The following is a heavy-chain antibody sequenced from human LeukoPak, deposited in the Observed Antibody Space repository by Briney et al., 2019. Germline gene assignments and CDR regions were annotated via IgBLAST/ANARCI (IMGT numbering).Heavy chain of an antibody. CDR1: GFTFSSYS. J-gene: IGHJ6*02. V-gene: IGHV3-21*01. Sequence: GGSLRLSCPASGFTFSSYSMNWVRQPPGKGREWVSSISSSSSYIYYADSVKGRFTISRDSAKNSLYLQMNSLRAEDTAVYYCARNFDGVDVWGQGTTVTVSS. CDR3: ARNFDGVDV. CDR2: ISSSSSYI. D-gene: IGHD3-9*01.